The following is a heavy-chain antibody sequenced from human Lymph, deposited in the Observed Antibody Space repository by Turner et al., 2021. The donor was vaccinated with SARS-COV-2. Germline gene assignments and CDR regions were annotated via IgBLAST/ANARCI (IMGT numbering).Heavy chain of an antibody. J-gene: IGHJ3*02. CDR1: GFTFSSYA. CDR2: ISVSGGST. V-gene: IGHV3-23*01. D-gene: IGHD3-10*01. CDR3: AKGVRGVIIPEAFDI. Sequence: EVQLLESGGGLVQPGGSLRLSCAAAGFTFSSYAMSWVRQAQGKGLEWFSSISVSGGSTYYEDSVKCRLTISRDNSKNTLYLQMNSLRAEDTAVYYCAKGVRGVIIPEAFDIWGQGTMVTISS.